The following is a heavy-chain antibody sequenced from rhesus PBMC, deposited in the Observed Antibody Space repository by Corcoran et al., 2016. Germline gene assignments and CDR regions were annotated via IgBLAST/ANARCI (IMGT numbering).Heavy chain of an antibody. CDR3: ARGSLVLLAMDH. D-gene: IGHD2-2*01. CDR2: IFGSRGST. CDR1: GYSISSNY. Sequence: QVRLQESGPGLVKPSETLSLTCAVSGYSISSNYWSWIRQPPGKGLDGYRYIFGSRGSTYYNTSQKSRDIISTDTSKNQFSLKLSSVTAADTGVYYCARGSLVLLAMDHWGQGVLVTVSS. J-gene: IGHJ4*01. V-gene: IGHV4-165*01.